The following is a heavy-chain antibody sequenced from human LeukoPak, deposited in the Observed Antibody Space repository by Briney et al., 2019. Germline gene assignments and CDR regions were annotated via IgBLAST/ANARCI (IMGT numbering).Heavy chain of an antibody. V-gene: IGHV1-2*02. Sequence: ASVKVSCKASGYTFTGYYMHWVRQAPGQGLEWMGWINPNSGGTNYAQKFRGRVTMTRDTSISTAYMELSRLRSDDTAVYYCARETGIAVAGTDYWGQGTLVTVSS. CDR1: GYTFTGYY. CDR3: ARETGIAVAGTDY. J-gene: IGHJ4*02. D-gene: IGHD6-19*01. CDR2: INPNSGGT.